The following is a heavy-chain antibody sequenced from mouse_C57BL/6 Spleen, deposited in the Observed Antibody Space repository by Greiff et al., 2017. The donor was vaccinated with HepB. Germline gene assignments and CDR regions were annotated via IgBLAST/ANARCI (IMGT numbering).Heavy chain of an antibody. CDR3: ARGRDYYGSSFLFAY. Sequence: VQLQQSGPELVKPGASVKISCKASGYAFSSSWMNWVKQRPGKGLEWIGRIYPGDGDTNYNGKFKGKATLTADKSSSTAYMQLSSLTSEDSAVYFCARGRDYYGSSFLFAYWGQGTLVTVSA. CDR1: GYAFSSSW. CDR2: IYPGDGDT. D-gene: IGHD1-1*01. V-gene: IGHV1-82*01. J-gene: IGHJ3*01.